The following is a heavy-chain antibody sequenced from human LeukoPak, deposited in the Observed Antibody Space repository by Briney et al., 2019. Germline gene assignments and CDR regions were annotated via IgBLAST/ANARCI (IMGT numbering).Heavy chain of an antibody. V-gene: IGHV1-58*01. J-gene: IGHJ4*02. CDR1: GFTFTSSA. Sequence: ASVKVSCKASGFTFTSSAAQWVRQARGQRLEWIGWIVVGSGNTNYAQKFHERVTITRDMSTSTAYMELSSLRSEDTAVYYCAAVIAVAGTFDCWGQGTLVTVSS. D-gene: IGHD6-19*01. CDR3: AAVIAVAGTFDC. CDR2: IVVGSGNT.